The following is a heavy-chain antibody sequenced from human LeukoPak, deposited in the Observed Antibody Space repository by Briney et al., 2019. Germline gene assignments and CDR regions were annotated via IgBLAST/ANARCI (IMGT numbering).Heavy chain of an antibody. V-gene: IGHV4-34*01. D-gene: IGHD3-16*02. CDR1: GGSFSGYY. Sequence: SETLSLTCAVYGGSFSGYYWSWIRQPPGKGLEWIGEINHSGSTNYNPSLKSRVTISVDTSKNQFSLKLSSVTAADTAVYYCARHHNYVWGSYRHFDYWGQGTLVTVSS. J-gene: IGHJ4*02. CDR3: ARHHNYVWGSYRHFDY. CDR2: INHSGST.